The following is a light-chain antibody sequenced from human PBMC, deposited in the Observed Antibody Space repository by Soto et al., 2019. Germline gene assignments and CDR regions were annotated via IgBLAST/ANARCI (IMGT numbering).Light chain of an antibody. Sequence: QSALTQPASVSGSPGQSITISCTGTSSDVGGYNYVSWYQQHPGKAPKLMIYEVSNRPSGVSNRFSGSKSGNTASLTISGRQAEDEADYYCSSYTSSSTFYVFGTGTKLTGL. V-gene: IGLV2-14*01. J-gene: IGLJ1*01. CDR2: EVS. CDR1: SSDVGGYNY. CDR3: SSYTSSSTFYV.